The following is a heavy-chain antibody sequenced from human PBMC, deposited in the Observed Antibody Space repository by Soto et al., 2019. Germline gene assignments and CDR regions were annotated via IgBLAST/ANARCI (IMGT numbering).Heavy chain of an antibody. CDR2: ISGDGSST. J-gene: IGHJ3*02. CDR3: AGESCFGGVCSRAFDI. V-gene: IGHV3-74*01. D-gene: IGHD2-21*02. CDR1: GFSFSTSW. Sequence: PGGSVILSCAASGFSFSTSWMHWFRQVLGKGLVWVSRISGDGSSTRSADSVTGRFTVSRDNARNTLYLQMSSLRVEDTAVYHCAGESCFGGVCSRAFDIWGQGTMVTV.